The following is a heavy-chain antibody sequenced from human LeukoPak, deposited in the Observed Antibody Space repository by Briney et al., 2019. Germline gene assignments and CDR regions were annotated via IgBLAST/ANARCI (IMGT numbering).Heavy chain of an antibody. CDR1: GYTLTELS. J-gene: IGHJ4*02. CDR3: ATHSGWYPYYFDY. V-gene: IGHV1-24*01. D-gene: IGHD6-19*01. CDR2: FDPEDGET. Sequence: ASVKVSCKVSGYTLTELSMHWVRQAPGKGLERMGGFDPEDGETIYAQTFQGRVTMTEDTSTDTAYMELSSMRSEDTAVYYCATHSGWYPYYFDYWGQGTLVTVSS.